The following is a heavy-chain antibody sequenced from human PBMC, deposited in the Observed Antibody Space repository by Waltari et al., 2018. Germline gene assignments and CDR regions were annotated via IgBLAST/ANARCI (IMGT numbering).Heavy chain of an antibody. V-gene: IGHV5-10-1*03. CDR2: SDPSDSSN. CDR3: ARQTGYYYYYYGMDV. J-gene: IGHJ6*02. CDR1: GYSFTSYW. Sequence: EVQLVQSGAEVKKPGESLRISCKGSGYSFTSYWISWVRQMPGKGLEGMGGSDPSDSSNNYSPSFQGHVSSSADKSISTAYLQGSSLKASDTAMYYCARQTGYYYYYYGMDVWGQGTTVTVSS.